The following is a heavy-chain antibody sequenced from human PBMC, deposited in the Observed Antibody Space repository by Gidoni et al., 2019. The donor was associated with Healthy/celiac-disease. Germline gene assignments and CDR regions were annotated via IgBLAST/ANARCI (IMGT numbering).Heavy chain of an antibody. J-gene: IGHJ3*02. V-gene: IGHV4-59*08. Sequence: QVQLPESGPGLVKPSETLSLTCTGSGGSISSYYWSWIRKPPGKGLEWIWYVDYSGSTNYNPSLKSRVTISVYTSNNHFSLKLSSVTAADTAVYYFARLGSGWHYVRPHVAFDIWGQGTMVTVSS. CDR3: ARLGSGWHYVRPHVAFDI. CDR1: GGSISSYY. CDR2: VDYSGST. D-gene: IGHD6-19*01.